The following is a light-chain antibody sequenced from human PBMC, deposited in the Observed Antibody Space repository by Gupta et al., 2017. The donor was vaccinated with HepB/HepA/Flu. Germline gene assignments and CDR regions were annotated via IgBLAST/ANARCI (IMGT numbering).Light chain of an antibody. J-gene: IGLJ2*01. V-gene: IGLV3-19*01. Sequence: SSQLTQDPAVFVALGLSVTITCQGESLGSYYACWYQQKPGQAPVIVLYNRNNRPSGIPDRFSGSNSGKTRSLTITGAQADDEADYYCSARDNSGNRVIFGGGTKLTV. CDR1: SLGSYY. CDR3: SARDNSGNRVI. CDR2: NRN.